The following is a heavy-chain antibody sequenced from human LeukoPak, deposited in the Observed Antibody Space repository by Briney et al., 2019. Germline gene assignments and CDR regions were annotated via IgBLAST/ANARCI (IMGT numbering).Heavy chain of an antibody. J-gene: IGHJ4*02. Sequence: GGSLRLSCSASGFPFSSYAMHWVRQAPGKGLEWVSLVYSDGSTYYAASVKGRFTISRDNSKNTLYLQMNSLRAEDTAVYYCARALYYFDYWGQGTLVTVSS. CDR2: VYSDGST. CDR1: GFPFSSYA. V-gene: IGHV3-53*01. CDR3: ARALYYFDY.